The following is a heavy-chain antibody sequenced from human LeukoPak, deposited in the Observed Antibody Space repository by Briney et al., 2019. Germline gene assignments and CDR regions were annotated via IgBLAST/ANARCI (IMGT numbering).Heavy chain of an antibody. J-gene: IGHJ4*02. D-gene: IGHD2-2*02. V-gene: IGHV1-2*02. CDR3: ARVDYTTSDFDY. Sequence: ASVKVSCKASGYTFTGYYMHWVRQAPGQGLEWMGWINPNSGVTNYAQKFQGRVTMTRDRSISTAYVEVSRLTSDDTAVYFCARVDYTTSDFDYWGQGTLVTVSS. CDR2: INPNSGVT. CDR1: GYTFTGYY.